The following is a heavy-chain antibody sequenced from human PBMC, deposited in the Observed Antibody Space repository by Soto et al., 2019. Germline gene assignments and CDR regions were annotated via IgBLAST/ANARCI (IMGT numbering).Heavy chain of an antibody. V-gene: IGHV1-2*04. CDR1: GYTFTGYY. D-gene: IGHD3-22*01. CDR2: INPNSGGT. Sequence: ASVKVSCKASGYTFTGYYMHWVRQAPGQGLEWMGWINPNSGGTNYAQKFQGWVTMTRDTSISTAYMELSRLRSDDTAVYYCARDLYGIYYDSSGYLLFGYWGQGTLVTVSS. CDR3: ARDLYGIYYDSSGYLLFGY. J-gene: IGHJ4*02.